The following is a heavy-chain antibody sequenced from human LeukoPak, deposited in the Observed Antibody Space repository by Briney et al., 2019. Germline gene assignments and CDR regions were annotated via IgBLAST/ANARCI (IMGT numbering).Heavy chain of an antibody. J-gene: IGHJ4*02. CDR2: IFGGGDT. D-gene: IGHD3-10*01. CDR3: AGAGGNSH. V-gene: IGHV3-66*01. Sequence: PGGSLRLSCAASGFTVSDNHMTWVRQAPGKGLECVSVIFGGGDTHYADSVKGRFTISRDSSKNKLYLQMRSLRVDDTAVYYCAGAGGNSHLGQGTPATVSS. CDR1: GFTVSDNH.